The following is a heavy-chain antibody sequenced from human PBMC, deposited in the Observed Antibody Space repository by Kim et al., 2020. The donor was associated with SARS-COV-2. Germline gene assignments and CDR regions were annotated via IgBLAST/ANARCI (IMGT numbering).Heavy chain of an antibody. V-gene: IGHV4-59*11. CDR1: GGSISSHY. CDR2: IYFTGST. CDR3: ARGLSGWRFDP. J-gene: IGHJ5*02. Sequence: SETLSLTCSVSGGSISSHYWSWIRRPPGEGLELIGYIYFTGSTNYNPSPKSRVTISADTSKNQSFLKLTSVTAADTAVYYRARGLSGWRFDPWGQGTLV. D-gene: IGHD6-19*01.